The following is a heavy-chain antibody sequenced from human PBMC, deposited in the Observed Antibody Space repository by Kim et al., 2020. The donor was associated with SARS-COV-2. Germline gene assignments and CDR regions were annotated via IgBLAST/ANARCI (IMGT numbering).Heavy chain of an antibody. D-gene: IGHD3-10*01. CDR3: ATDGDGSGSYLKV. Sequence: HYTDSVMGRFAISRDRSNNTLYLQMRSLRGDDTAVYYCATDGDGSGSYLKVWGQGTLVTVSS. V-gene: IGHV3-30*09. J-gene: IGHJ4*02.